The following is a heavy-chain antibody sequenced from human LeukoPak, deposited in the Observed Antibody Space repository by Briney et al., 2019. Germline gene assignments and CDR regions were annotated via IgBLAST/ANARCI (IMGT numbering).Heavy chain of an antibody. CDR3: AKDRLGGWPSGAFDY. J-gene: IGHJ4*02. CDR2: ISYDGGYT. CDR1: GFTFSSYG. Sequence: GGSLRLSCAASGFTFSSYGIHWVRQAPGEGPEWVAVISYDGGYTYYADSVKGRFTISRDNSKDTLYLQMNSLRAEDTAVYYCAKDRLGGWPSGAFDYWGQGTLVTVSS. D-gene: IGHD6-19*01. V-gene: IGHV3-30*18.